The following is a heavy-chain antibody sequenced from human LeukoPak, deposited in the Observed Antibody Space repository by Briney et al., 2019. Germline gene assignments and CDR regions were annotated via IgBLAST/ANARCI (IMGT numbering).Heavy chain of an antibody. CDR3: ARGGTQDIVVVPAARAFDY. J-gene: IGHJ4*02. V-gene: IGHV4-34*01. D-gene: IGHD2-2*01. Sequence: SETLSLTCAVYGGSFSGYYWSWIRQPPGKGLEWIGEINHSGSTNYNPSLKRRVTISVDTSKNQFSLKLSSVTAADTAVYYCARGGTQDIVVVPAARAFDYWGQGTLVTVSS. CDR1: GGSFSGYY. CDR2: INHSGST.